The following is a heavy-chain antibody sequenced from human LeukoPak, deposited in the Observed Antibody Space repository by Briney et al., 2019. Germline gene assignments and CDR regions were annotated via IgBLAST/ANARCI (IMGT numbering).Heavy chain of an antibody. J-gene: IGHJ1*01. V-gene: IGHV1-46*01. CDR3: ARDTDCGGDCALGRYFQH. CDR2: INPSGGST. D-gene: IGHD2-21*02. CDR1: GYTFTSYY. Sequence: ASVKVSRRASGYTFTSYYMHWVRQAPGQGLEWMGIINPSGGSTSYAQKFQGRVTMTRDTSTSTVYMELSSLRSEDTAVYYCARDTDCGGDCALGRYFQHWGQGTLVTVSS.